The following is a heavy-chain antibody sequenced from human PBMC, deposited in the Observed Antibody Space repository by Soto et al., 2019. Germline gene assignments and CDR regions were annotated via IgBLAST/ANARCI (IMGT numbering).Heavy chain of an antibody. Sequence: GSLRLSCAASGFTFSSYWMSWVRRAPGKGLEWVANINQDESEKYYVGSVKGRFTISRDNAKNSLYLQMNSLGAEDTAVYYCATSYLARGPPTGYWGQGTLVTVSS. CDR2: INQDESEK. CDR1: GFTFSSYW. V-gene: IGHV3-7*01. D-gene: IGHD3-10*01. CDR3: ATSYLARGPPTGY. J-gene: IGHJ4*02.